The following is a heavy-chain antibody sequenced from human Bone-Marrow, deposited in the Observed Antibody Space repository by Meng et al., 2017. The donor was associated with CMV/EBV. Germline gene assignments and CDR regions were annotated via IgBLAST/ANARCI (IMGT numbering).Heavy chain of an antibody. J-gene: IGHJ4*02. CDR3: ARERGPQQLVVDY. CDR1: GGTFSSYT. CDR2: IIPILGIS. Sequence: SVKVSCKASGGTFSSYTISWVRQAPGQGLEWLGRIIPILGISTYAQKFQGRVTIVADKPTSTAYMELSSLISEDTAVYYCARERGPQQLVVDYWGQGTLVTVSS. D-gene: IGHD6-13*01. V-gene: IGHV1-69*04.